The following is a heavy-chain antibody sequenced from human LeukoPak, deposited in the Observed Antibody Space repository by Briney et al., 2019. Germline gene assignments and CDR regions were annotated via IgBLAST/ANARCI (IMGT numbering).Heavy chain of an antibody. Sequence: ASVKVSCKASGGTLTSYAISWVRQAPGQGLEWMGGIIPIFDTTNYAQKFQGRVTITADESTSTAYMELSSLRSEDTAVYYCARCGKLCGYYSYDMDVWGQGTTVTVSS. J-gene: IGHJ6*02. CDR2: IIPIFDTT. D-gene: IGHD5-18*01. CDR3: ARCGKLCGYYSYDMDV. CDR1: GGTLTSYA. V-gene: IGHV1-69*13.